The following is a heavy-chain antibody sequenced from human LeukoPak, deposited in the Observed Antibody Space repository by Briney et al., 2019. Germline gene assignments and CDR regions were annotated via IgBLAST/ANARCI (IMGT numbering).Heavy chain of an antibody. D-gene: IGHD6-19*01. CDR3: AHRPPRGQWLHWFDP. V-gene: IGHV2-5*02. CDR2: IYWDDDK. CDR1: GFSLSTSGVG. Sequence: SGPSLVKPPQTLTLTRTFSGFSLSTSGVGVGWIRQPPGKALEWLALIYWDDDKRYSPSLKSRLTITKDTSKNQVVLTMTNMDPVDTATYYCAHRPPRGQWLHWFDPWGQGTLVTVSS. J-gene: IGHJ5*02.